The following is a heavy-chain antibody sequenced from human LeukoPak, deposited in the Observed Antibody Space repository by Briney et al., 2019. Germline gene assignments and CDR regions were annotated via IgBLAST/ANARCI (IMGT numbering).Heavy chain of an antibody. J-gene: IGHJ4*02. CDR3: AGGNSHSFDY. CDR1: GFTLSSYW. V-gene: IGHV3-74*01. D-gene: IGHD4-11*01. Sequence: GGSLRLSCAASGFTLSSYWMRWVRQTPGKGPVWVSRINSDGSSTSYADSVKGRFTISRDNAKNTLYLQMNSLRAEDTAVYYCAGGNSHSFDYWGKGALATVSS. CDR2: INSDGSST.